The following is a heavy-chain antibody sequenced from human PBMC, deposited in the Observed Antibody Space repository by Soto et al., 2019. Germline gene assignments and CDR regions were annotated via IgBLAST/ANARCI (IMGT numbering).Heavy chain of an antibody. J-gene: IGHJ3*02. CDR2: ISSSSSYI. CDR1: GFTFSSYS. D-gene: IGHD3-22*01. CDR3: ARDNYYDSSGYYRGDAFDI. V-gene: IGHV3-21*01. Sequence: ESVGGLVKPGGSLRLSCAASGFTFSSYSMNWVRQAPGKGLEWVSSISSSSSYIYYADSVKGRFTISRDNAKNSLYLQMNSLRAEDTAVYYCARDNYYDSSGYYRGDAFDIWGQGTMVTVSS.